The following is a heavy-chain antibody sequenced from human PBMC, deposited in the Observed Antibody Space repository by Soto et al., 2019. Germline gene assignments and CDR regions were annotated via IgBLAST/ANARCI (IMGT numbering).Heavy chain of an antibody. V-gene: IGHV3-11*01. CDR2: ISSSGSTI. CDR3: ARAWAIAVAGMVADSYYYYGMDV. J-gene: IGHJ6*02. Sequence: GWSLRLSCAASGFTFSDYYMSWIRQAPGKGLEWVSYISSSGSTIYYADSVKGRFTISRDNAKNSLYLQMNSLRAEDTAVYYCARAWAIAVAGMVADSYYYYGMDVWGQGTTVTVSS. CDR1: GFTFSDYY. D-gene: IGHD6-19*01.